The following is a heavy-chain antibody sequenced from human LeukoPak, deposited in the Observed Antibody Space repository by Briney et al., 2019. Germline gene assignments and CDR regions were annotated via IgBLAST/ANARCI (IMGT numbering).Heavy chain of an antibody. Sequence: GRSLRLSCAASGLTFSSYGMHWVRQAPGKGLEWVAVIWYDGSNKYYADSVKGRFTISRDNSKNTLYLQMNSLRAEDTAVYYCARDGYCSSTSCYTEKYYYYYGMDVWGQGTTVTVSS. J-gene: IGHJ6*02. CDR3: ARDGYCSSTSCYTEKYYYYYGMDV. D-gene: IGHD2-2*02. CDR1: GLTFSSYG. CDR2: IWYDGSNK. V-gene: IGHV3-33*01.